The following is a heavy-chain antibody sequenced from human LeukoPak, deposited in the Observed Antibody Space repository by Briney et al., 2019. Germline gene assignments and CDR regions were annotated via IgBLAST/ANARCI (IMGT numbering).Heavy chain of an antibody. CDR1: GFTVTVNY. CDR3: AKSNGFSGYYFDF. D-gene: IGHD5-12*01. V-gene: IGHV3-23*01. J-gene: IGHJ4*02. CDR2: ISGSGGST. Sequence: PGGSLRPSCAVSGFTVTVNYMSWVRQAPGKGLEWVSAISGSGGSTYYADSVKGRFNISRDNSKNTLYLQMDSLRAEDTAVYDCAKSNGFSGYYFDFWGQGTLVTVSS.